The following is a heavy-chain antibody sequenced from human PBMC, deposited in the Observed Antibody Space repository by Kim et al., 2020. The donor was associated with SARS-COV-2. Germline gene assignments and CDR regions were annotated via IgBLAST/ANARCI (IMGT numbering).Heavy chain of an antibody. CDR3: ARAGSGLQYFDY. V-gene: IGHV3-7*03. J-gene: IGHJ4*02. Sequence: SYVDSVKGRITVSRDNAKNSLYLQMNSLRAEDTAVYYCARAGSGLQYFDYWGQGTLVTVSS. D-gene: IGHD6-19*01.